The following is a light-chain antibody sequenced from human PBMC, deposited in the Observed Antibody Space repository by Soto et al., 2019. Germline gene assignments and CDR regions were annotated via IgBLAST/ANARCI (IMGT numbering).Light chain of an antibody. Sequence: QSVLTQPPSVSGAPGQRVTISCTWSSSNIGAGYDVHWYQQRPGTAPKLLIFGNINRPSGVPDRFSGSKSGTSASLAITGLQAEDEGDYYCQSYDSTLNARYVFGTGTKVTVL. CDR1: SSNIGAGYD. CDR3: QSYDSTLNARYV. CDR2: GNI. V-gene: IGLV1-40*01. J-gene: IGLJ1*01.